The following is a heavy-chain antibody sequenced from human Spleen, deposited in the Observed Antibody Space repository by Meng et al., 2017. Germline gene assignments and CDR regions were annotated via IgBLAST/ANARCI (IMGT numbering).Heavy chain of an antibody. J-gene: IGHJ3*02. CDR2: IRSKAYGGTT. CDR3: TTDVGDIVVVTAIRSAFDI. CDR1: GFTFGDYA. Sequence: GESLKISCTASGFTFGDYAVTWVRQAPGKGLDWVGFIRSKAYGGTTEYAASVKGRFTISRDDSKSIAYLQMNSLKTEDTAVYYCTTDVGDIVVVTAIRSAFDIWGQGTMVTVSS. D-gene: IGHD2-21*02. V-gene: IGHV3-49*04.